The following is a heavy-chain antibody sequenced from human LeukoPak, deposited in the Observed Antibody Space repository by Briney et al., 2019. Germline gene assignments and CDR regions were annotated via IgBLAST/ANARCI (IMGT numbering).Heavy chain of an antibody. V-gene: IGHV4-59*01. CDR2: IYYSGST. J-gene: IGHJ5*02. CDR3: AREDSSGWGSNWFDP. Sequence: PSETLSLTCTVSGGSISSYSWSWIRQPPGKGLECIGYIYYSGSTNYNPSLKSRVTISVDTSKNQFSLKLSSVTAADTAVYYCAREDSSGWGSNWFDPWGQGTLVTVSS. D-gene: IGHD6-19*01. CDR1: GGSISSYS.